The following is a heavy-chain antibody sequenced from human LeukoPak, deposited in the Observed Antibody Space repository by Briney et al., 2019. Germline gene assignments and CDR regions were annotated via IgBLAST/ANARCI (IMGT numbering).Heavy chain of an antibody. J-gene: IGHJ3*02. CDR3: ARDLVVAATSSSDAVDI. CDR1: GFTFSSYS. V-gene: IGHV3-21*01. D-gene: IGHD2-15*01. CDR2: ISSSSSYI. Sequence: GGSLRLSCAASGFTFSSYSMNWVRQAPGKGLEWVSSISSSSSYIYYADSVKGRFTISRDNAKNSLYLQMNSLRAEDTAVYYCARDLVVAATSSSDAVDIWGQGTMVTVSS.